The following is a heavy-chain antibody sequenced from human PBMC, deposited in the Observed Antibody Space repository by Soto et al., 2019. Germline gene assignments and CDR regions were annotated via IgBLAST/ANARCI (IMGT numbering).Heavy chain of an antibody. CDR2: IYYSGST. V-gene: IGHV4-39*01. Sequence: QLQLQESGPGLVKPSETLSLTCTVSGGSISSSSYYWGWIRQPPGKGLEWIGSIYYSGSTYYNPSLKSRVTISVDTSKNQFSLKLSSVTAADTAVYYCYAITIFGVVTLDYWGQGTLVTVSS. D-gene: IGHD3-3*01. CDR1: GGSISSSSYY. J-gene: IGHJ4*02. CDR3: YAITIFGVVTLDY.